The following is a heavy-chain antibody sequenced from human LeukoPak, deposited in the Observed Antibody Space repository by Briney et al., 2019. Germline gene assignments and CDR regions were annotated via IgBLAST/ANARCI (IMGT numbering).Heavy chain of an antibody. CDR3: ARSNIVGDPRGAFDI. J-gene: IGHJ3*02. V-gene: IGHV3-23*01. D-gene: IGHD1-26*01. Sequence: GGSLRLSCAASGFTFSNSAMSWVRQAPGKGLEWVSSISGSGDITNYAGSVKGRFTVSRDNSKDTLYLQMNSLRAEDTAIYYCARSNIVGDPRGAFDIWGQVTMVTV. CDR2: ISGSGDIT. CDR1: GFTFSNSA.